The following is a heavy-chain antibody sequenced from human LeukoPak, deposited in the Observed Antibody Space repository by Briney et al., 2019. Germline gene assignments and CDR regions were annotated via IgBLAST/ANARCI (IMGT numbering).Heavy chain of an antibody. Sequence: ASVKASCKASGYTFTRYSMHWVRQAPGHGLEWLGIINPSGVSTSYAHKFQGRVTMTRDMSTSTVYMELSSLRSEDTAVYYCARDSERWLQWCDYWGRGTLATVSS. CDR1: GYTFTRYS. J-gene: IGHJ4*02. CDR3: ARDSERWLQWCDY. V-gene: IGHV1-46*01. D-gene: IGHD5-24*01. CDR2: INPSGVST.